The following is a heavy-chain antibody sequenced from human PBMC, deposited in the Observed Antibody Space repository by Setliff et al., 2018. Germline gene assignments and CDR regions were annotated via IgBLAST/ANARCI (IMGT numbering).Heavy chain of an antibody. CDR1: GGTFSSYG. CDR2: TIPIFGTT. Sequence: GASVKVSCKASGGTFSSYGISWVRQAPGQGLEWMGGTIPIFGTTDYAQKCQGRVTIITDKSTSTAFMQLSSLRSEDTAVYYCVREGVDSRSSTDYRYYMDVWGKGTTVTV. J-gene: IGHJ6*03. D-gene: IGHD3-22*01. V-gene: IGHV1-69*05. CDR3: VREGVDSRSSTDYRYYMDV.